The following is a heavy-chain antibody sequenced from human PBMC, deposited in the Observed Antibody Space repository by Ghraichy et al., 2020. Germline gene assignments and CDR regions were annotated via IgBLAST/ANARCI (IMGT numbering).Heavy chain of an antibody. Sequence: GGSLRLSCAASGFTFSSYGMHWVRQAPGKGLEWVAVISYDGSNKYYADSVKGRFTISRDNSKNTLYLQMNSLRAEDTAVYYCAKVQASSSYYYYYMDVWGKGTTVTVSS. CDR2: ISYDGSNK. D-gene: IGHD6-13*01. CDR3: AKVQASSSYYYYYMDV. V-gene: IGHV3-30*18. J-gene: IGHJ6*03. CDR1: GFTFSSYG.